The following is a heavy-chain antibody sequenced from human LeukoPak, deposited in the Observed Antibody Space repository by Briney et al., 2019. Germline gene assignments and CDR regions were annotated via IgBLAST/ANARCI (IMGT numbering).Heavy chain of an antibody. D-gene: IGHD6-19*01. J-gene: IGHJ4*02. CDR2: INPNSGGT. V-gene: IGHV1-2*02. Sequence: RQAPGQGXXXMGWINPNSGGTNYAKKFQGRVTMTRDTSISTAYMELSRLRSDDTAVYYCARERRQWLANDYWGQGTLVTVSS. CDR3: ARERRQWLANDY.